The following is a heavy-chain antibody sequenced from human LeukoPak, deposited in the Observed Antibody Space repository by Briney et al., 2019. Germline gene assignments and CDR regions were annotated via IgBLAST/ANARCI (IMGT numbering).Heavy chain of an antibody. D-gene: IGHD1-26*01. CDR3: ARSVVGRRYTWFEP. CDR2: ISAYNGNT. J-gene: IGHJ5*02. CDR1: RYTFTSYG. Sequence: AAVTVSCKASRYTFTSYGISWVRQAPGQGLEWMGWISAYNGNTNYAQTLQSTATMTTDTSTSTAYMELRSLRSDDTAVYYCARSVVGRRYTWFEPWGQRDLLTVSS. V-gene: IGHV1-18*01.